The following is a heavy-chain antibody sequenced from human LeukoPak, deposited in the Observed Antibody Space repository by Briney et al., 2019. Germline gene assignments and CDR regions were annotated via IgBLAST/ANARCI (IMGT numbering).Heavy chain of an antibody. Sequence: SETLSLTCTISGGSVSDYYWSWIRQPPGKGLEWIGEINHSGSTNYNPSLKSRVTISVDTSKNQFSLKLSSVTAADTAVYYCARGRGMITFGGVIVAYYFDYWGQGTLVTVSS. CDR1: GGSVSDYY. CDR2: INHSGST. J-gene: IGHJ4*02. D-gene: IGHD3-16*02. CDR3: ARGRGMITFGGVIVAYYFDY. V-gene: IGHV4-34*01.